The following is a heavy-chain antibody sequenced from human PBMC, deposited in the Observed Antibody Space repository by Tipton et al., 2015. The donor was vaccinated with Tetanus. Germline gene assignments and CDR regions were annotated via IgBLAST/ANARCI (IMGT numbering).Heavy chain of an antibody. CDR3: AGDGEKIMTSDRRQRRATNYYYHYGLDV. CDR1: GGSLSGYH. J-gene: IGHJ6*02. Sequence: TLSLTCTVSGGSLSGYHWNWIRQSPGKGLEWIGNIYHSESANYNPSLKSRVTISVDTSKNQITLTLKSVTAADTALYYCAGDGEKIMTSDRRQRRATNYYYHYGLDVWGQGTTVTVSS. CDR2: IYHSESA. D-gene: IGHD3-10*01. V-gene: IGHV4-59*01.